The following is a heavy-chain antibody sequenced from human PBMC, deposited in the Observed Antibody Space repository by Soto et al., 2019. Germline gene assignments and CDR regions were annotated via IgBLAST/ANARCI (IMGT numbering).Heavy chain of an antibody. CDR1: GGSFDDFY. Sequence: SETLSLTCAFYGGSFDDFYWSWVRQSPGKGLEWIGEISHDGGTNYSPSLASRISISADTSKNQFSLHLKSVTAADTGLYYCARGQLVWYGDLTPYYRDMDVWGQGTTVTV. V-gene: IGHV4-34*01. D-gene: IGHD3-10*01. CDR3: ARGQLVWYGDLTPYYRDMDV. CDR2: ISHDGGT. J-gene: IGHJ6*02.